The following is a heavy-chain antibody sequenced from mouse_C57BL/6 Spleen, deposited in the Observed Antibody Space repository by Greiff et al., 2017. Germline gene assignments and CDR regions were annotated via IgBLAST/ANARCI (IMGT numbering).Heavy chain of an antibody. CDR2: IGPSDSYT. Sequence: QVQLQQPGAELVMPGASVKLSCKASGYTFTSYWMHWVKQRPGQGLEWIGEIGPSDSYTNYNQKFKGKSTLTVDKSSSTAYMQLSSLTSEDSAVYYCARMVLRWYFDVWGTGTTVTVSS. CDR3: ARMVLRWYFDV. CDR1: GYTFTSYW. V-gene: IGHV1-69*01. J-gene: IGHJ1*03. D-gene: IGHD1-1*01.